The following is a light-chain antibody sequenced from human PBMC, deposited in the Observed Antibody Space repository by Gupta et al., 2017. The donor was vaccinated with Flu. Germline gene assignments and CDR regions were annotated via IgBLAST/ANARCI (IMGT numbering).Light chain of an antibody. CDR2: VEGSGSY. Sequence: QPVVTQPSSASASLGSSVKLTCTLSSGHNNYIIAWHQQQPGKAPRYLMKVEGSGSYNKGGGVPDRFSGSRSGADRYLTISNLQSEDEADYYCETWDGNTWVFGGGTKLTVL. CDR3: ETWDGNTWV. CDR1: SGHNNYI. J-gene: IGLJ3*02. V-gene: IGLV4-60*03.